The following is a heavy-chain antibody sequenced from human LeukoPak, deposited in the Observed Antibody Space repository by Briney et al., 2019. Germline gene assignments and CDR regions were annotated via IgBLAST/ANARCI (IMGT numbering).Heavy chain of an antibody. D-gene: IGHD3-10*01. CDR1: GGSISSSNW. J-gene: IGHJ4*02. CDR2: VYYSGST. CDR3: ARERITMVRGVFDY. V-gene: IGHV4-4*02. Sequence: PSGTLSLTCAVSGGSISSSNWWSWVRQPPGRGLEWIGSVYYSGSTYYNPSLKSRVTISVDTSKNQFSLRLSSVTAADTAIYYCARERITMVRGVFDYWGQGTLVTVSS.